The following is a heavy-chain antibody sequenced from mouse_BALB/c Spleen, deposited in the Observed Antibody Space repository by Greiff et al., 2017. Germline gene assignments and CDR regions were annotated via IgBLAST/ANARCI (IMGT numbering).Heavy chain of an antibody. CDR3: ARDITTVVAPFAY. D-gene: IGHD1-1*01. Sequence: EVQRVESGGGLVQPGGSLRLSCATSGFTFTDYYMSWVRQPPGKALEWLGFIRNKANGYTTEHSASVKGRFTISRDNSQSILYLQMNTLRAEDSATYYCARDITTVVAPFAYWGQGTLVTVSA. J-gene: IGHJ3*01. CDR1: GFTFTDYY. CDR2: IRNKANGYTT. V-gene: IGHV7-3*02.